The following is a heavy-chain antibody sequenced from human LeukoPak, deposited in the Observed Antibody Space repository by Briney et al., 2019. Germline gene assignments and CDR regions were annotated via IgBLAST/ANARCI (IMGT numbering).Heavy chain of an antibody. CDR3: ATLSLNWNYNHYFDF. Sequence: GGSLRLSCAASGFTFNTYAMHWIRQAPGRGLEWVAFIRSDGSNKNYADSVKGRFTISRDNSKNTLHLQMNSLRVEDTGVYYCATLSLNWNYNHYFDFWGQGTLVTISS. J-gene: IGHJ4*02. V-gene: IGHV3-30*02. CDR2: IRSDGSNK. D-gene: IGHD1-7*01. CDR1: GFTFNTYA.